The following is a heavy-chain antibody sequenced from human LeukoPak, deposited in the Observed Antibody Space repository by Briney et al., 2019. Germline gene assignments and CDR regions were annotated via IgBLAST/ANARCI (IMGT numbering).Heavy chain of an antibody. D-gene: IGHD6-19*01. CDR3: ARDLDLAVAGTGPYYMDV. CDR2: IYTSGST. J-gene: IGHJ4*02. Sequence: SETLSLTCTVSGGSISSGSYYWSWIRQPAGKGLEWIGRIYTSGSTNYNPSLKSRVTMSVDTSKNQFSLKLSSVTAADTAVYYCARDLDLAVAGTGPYYMDVWGQGTLVTVSS. CDR1: GGSISSGSYY. V-gene: IGHV4-61*02.